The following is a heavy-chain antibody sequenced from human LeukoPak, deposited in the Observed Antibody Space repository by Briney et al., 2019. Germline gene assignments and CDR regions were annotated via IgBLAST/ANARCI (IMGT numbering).Heavy chain of an antibody. V-gene: IGHV4-34*01. CDR2: INHSGYT. CDR3: TRMTTGHDY. Sequence: PSETLSLTCAVSGVSFDDCYWAWVRQTPGKGLEWIGEINHSGYTNDSPSLKSRVTLSIDKSRKQFSLNLRSVTVADAGTYYCTRMTTGHDYWGQGTLVTVSS. D-gene: IGHD4-17*01. CDR1: GVSFDDCY. J-gene: IGHJ4*02.